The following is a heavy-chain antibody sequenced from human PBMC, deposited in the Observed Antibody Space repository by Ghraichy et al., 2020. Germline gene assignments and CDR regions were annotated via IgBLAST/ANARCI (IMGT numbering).Heavy chain of an antibody. CDR2: ISDSGGST. D-gene: IGHD1-26*01. J-gene: IGHJ4*02. CDR1: GFTFSSYA. V-gene: IGHV3-23*01. Sequence: GGSLRLSCAASGFTFSSYAMSWVRQAPGKGLEWVSLISDSGGSTYYADSVKGRFTISRDNSKNTLYLQMNSLRAEDTAVYFCRYLEGVYWGQGTLVTVSS. CDR3: RYLEGVY.